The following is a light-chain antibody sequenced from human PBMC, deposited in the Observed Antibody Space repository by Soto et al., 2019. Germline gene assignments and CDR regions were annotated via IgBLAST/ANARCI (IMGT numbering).Light chain of an antibody. CDR2: RNN. V-gene: IGLV1-47*01. CDR1: SSNLVSNY. J-gene: IGLJ2*01. CDR3: AAWDDSLSGLV. Sequence: QSVLTQPPSASGTPGQRVTISCSGCSSNLVSNYVYWYQQLPGTAPKLHIYRNNQRPSGVPDRFSGSKSGTSASLAISGLRSEDEADYYCAAWDDSLSGLVFGGGTKLTVL.